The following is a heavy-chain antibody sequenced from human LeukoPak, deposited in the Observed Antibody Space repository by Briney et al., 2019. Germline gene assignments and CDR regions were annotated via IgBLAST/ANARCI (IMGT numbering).Heavy chain of an antibody. V-gene: IGHV1-46*01. CDR1: GYTFTSYY. Sequence: GASVKVSCKASGYTFTSYYMHWVRQAPGQGLEWMGIINPSGGSTSYAQKFQGRVTMTRDTSTSTVYMELSSLRSEDTAVYYCAREVDYDMLTGYLYYYYYYGMDVWGQGTTVTVSS. D-gene: IGHD3-9*01. CDR2: INPSGGST. J-gene: IGHJ6*02. CDR3: AREVDYDMLTGYLYYYYYYGMDV.